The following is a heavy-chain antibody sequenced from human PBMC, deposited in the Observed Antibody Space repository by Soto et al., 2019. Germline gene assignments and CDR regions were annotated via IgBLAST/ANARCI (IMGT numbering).Heavy chain of an antibody. CDR2: IVVGSGNT. D-gene: IGHD2-21*02. Sequence: ASVKVSCKASGFTFTSSAMQWVRQARGQRLEWIGWIVVGSGNTNYAQKFQERVTITRDMSTSTAYMELSSLRSEDTAVYYCAADVMGDYYFDYWGQGTLVTVSS. V-gene: IGHV1-58*02. J-gene: IGHJ4*02. CDR1: GFTFTSSA. CDR3: AADVMGDYYFDY.